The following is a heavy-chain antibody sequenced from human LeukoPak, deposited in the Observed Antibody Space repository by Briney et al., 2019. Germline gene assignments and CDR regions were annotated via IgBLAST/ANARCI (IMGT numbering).Heavy chain of an antibody. Sequence: PGGSLRLSCAASGFTFNTYSMNWVRQAPGKGLEWVSGISPSGDITYYADSVKGRFTISRDNSKNTLYLQMNSLRAEDTAVYYCARDRGYWGQGTLVTVSS. CDR2: ISPSGDIT. J-gene: IGHJ4*02. D-gene: IGHD3-10*01. CDR1: GFTFNTYS. CDR3: ARDRGY. V-gene: IGHV3-23*01.